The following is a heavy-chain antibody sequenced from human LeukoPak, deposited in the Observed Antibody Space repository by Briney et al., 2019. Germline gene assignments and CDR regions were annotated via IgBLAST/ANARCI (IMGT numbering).Heavy chain of an antibody. CDR1: GFTFSSYA. CDR3: ARDPVDNQSKYREGPTYYYYGMDV. CDR2: IWYDGSNK. J-gene: IGHJ6*02. V-gene: IGHV3-33*08. Sequence: PGGSLRLSCAASGFTFSSYAMIWVRQAPGKGLEWVAVIWYDGSNKYYADSVKGRFTISRDNSKNTLYLQMNSLRAEDTAVYYCARDPVDNQSKYREGPTYYYYGMDVWGQGTTVTVSS. D-gene: IGHD5-12*01.